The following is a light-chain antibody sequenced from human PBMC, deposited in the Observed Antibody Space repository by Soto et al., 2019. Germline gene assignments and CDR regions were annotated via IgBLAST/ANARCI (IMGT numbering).Light chain of an antibody. Sequence: QSALTQPASVSGSPGQSITISCTGTSSDVGGYNYVSWYQQHPGKAPKLMIYEVSNRPSGVSNRFSGSKSGNTASLTISGLQAEDEADYYCSSYTSSNTLDYVFGTGTKLTVL. J-gene: IGLJ1*01. CDR3: SSYTSSNTLDYV. CDR1: SSDVGGYNY. CDR2: EVS. V-gene: IGLV2-14*01.